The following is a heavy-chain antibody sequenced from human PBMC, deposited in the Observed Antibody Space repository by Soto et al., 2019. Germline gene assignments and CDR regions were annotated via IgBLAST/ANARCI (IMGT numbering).Heavy chain of an antibody. CDR1: GYTFTSYG. Sequence: ASVKVSCKASGYTFTSYGISWLLQAPGQGLEWMGWISAYNGNTNYAQKLQGRVTMTTDTSTSTAYMELRSLRSADTAVLYCARDIIAKWRGENTFDAWGQGTL. D-gene: IGHD1-20*01. V-gene: IGHV1-18*01. J-gene: IGHJ5*02. CDR3: ARDIIAKWRGENTFDA. CDR2: ISAYNGNT.